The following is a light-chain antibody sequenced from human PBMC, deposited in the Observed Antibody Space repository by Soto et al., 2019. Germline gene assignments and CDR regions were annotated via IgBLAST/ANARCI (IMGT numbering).Light chain of an antibody. J-gene: IGKJ5*01. CDR3: QQTFSAPSIT. CDR2: AAS. V-gene: IGKV1-39*01. Sequence: DVQLTQSPSSLSASVGYRVTITCPAGQTISDYLNWYQQKPVTAPKLLIYAASTLQSGVPSRFSGSRSGTDFTLTISSLHPEDVATYYCQQTFSAPSITFGQGTRLEIK. CDR1: QTISDY.